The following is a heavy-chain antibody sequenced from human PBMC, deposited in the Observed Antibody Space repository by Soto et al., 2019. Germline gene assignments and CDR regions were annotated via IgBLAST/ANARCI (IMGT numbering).Heavy chain of an antibody. D-gene: IGHD3-3*01. CDR2: ISYDGSNK. V-gene: IGHV3-30-3*01. J-gene: IGHJ6*02. CDR3: ARDRYYDFWSGYYTYYYYYGMDV. CDR1: GFTFSSYA. Sequence: PGGSLRLSCAASGFTFSSYAMHWVRQAPGKGLEWVAVISYDGSNKYYADSVKGRFTISRDNSKNTLYLQMTSLRAEDTAVYYCARDRYYDFWSGYYTYYYYYGMDVWGQGTTVTVSS.